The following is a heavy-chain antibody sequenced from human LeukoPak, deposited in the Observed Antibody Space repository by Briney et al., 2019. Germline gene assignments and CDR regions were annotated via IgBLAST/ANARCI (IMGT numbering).Heavy chain of an antibody. V-gene: IGHV1-46*01. CDR2: INPSGGST. D-gene: IGHD5-12*01. CDR3: ARDQGGYGLFDY. J-gene: IGHJ4*02. CDR1: GYTFTSYY. Sequence: GASVEVSCKASGYTFTSYYMHWVRQAPGQGLEWMGIINPSGGSTSYAQKFQGRVTMTRDTSTSTVYMELSSLRSEDTAVYYCARDQGGYGLFDYWGQGTLVTVSS.